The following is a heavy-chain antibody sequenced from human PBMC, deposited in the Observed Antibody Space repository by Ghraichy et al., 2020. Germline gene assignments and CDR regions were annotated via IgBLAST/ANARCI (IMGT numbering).Heavy chain of an antibody. J-gene: IGHJ3*02. D-gene: IGHD2-21*01. CDR1: GGSISSYY. Sequence: SETLSLTCTVSGGSISSYYWSWIRQPPGKGLEWIGYIYYSGSTNYNPSLKSRVTISLDTSKNQFSLKLSSVTAVDTAVYYCARDSFSGELSSCGGDCYSPAFDIWGQGTMVTVFS. V-gene: IGHV4-59*01. CDR2: IYYSGST. CDR3: ARDSFSGELSSCGGDCYSPAFDI.